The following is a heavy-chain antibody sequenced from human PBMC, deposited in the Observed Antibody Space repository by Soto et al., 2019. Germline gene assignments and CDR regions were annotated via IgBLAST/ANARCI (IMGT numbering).Heavy chain of an antibody. V-gene: IGHV4-39*01. D-gene: IGHD2-15*01. CDR2: IFYSGST. J-gene: IGHJ5*02. CDR1: GASISSSSFF. Sequence: QLQLQESGPGLVKPSESLSLTCTVSGASISSSSFFWDWIRQPPGRGLEWIVGIFYSGSTHHNPSFESRVTISVDKSKNQFPLKLSSVTDADTAMYYCARRYIVSYNWIDPRGQGILVTVSS. CDR3: ARRYIVSYNWIDP.